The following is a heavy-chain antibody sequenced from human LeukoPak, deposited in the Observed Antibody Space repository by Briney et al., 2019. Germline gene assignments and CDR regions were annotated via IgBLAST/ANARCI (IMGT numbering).Heavy chain of an antibody. CDR1: GFTVSSNY. V-gene: IGHV3-53*01. D-gene: IGHD1-1*01. J-gene: IGHJ4*02. CDR3: ARVKYPGTTSYYFDY. CDR2: IYSGGRT. Sequence: GGSLRLSCAASGFTVSSNYMSWVRQAPGKGLEWVSVIYSGGRTYYADSVKGRFTISRDNSKNTLYLQMNSRRAQHTAVYYCARVKYPGTTSYYFDYWGQGTLVTVSS.